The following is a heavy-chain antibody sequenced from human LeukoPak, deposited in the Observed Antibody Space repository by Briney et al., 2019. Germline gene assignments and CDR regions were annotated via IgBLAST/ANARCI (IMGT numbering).Heavy chain of an antibody. CDR2: IIPSGHTT. D-gene: IGHD3-22*01. CDR3: AKDSEQWLLLWGAFDI. Sequence: GGSLRLSCAASGFTFSSHGMNWVRQAPGKGLEWVSGIIPSGHTTYYADSVRGRFTISRDNSRNTLYLQMNSLRAEDTAVYYCAKDSEQWLLLWGAFDIWGQGTMVTVSS. J-gene: IGHJ3*02. V-gene: IGHV3-23*01. CDR1: GFTFSSHG.